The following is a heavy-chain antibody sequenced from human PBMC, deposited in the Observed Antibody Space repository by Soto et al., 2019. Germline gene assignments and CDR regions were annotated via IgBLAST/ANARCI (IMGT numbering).Heavy chain of an antibody. J-gene: IGHJ6*02. CDR2: ISHDGRNE. V-gene: IGHV3-30*04. CDR1: GISFRNHA. CDR3: AAERRSDSSAYRNYNGMAV. D-gene: IGHD3-22*01. Sequence: GGSLRLSCAACGISFRNHAMHWVRQAPGKGLEWVALISHDGRNEYYTDSVKGRFTVSRDISDNTLHLQMNNLRVEDTAVYYSAAERRSDSSAYRNYNGMAVWGQGATVTVSS.